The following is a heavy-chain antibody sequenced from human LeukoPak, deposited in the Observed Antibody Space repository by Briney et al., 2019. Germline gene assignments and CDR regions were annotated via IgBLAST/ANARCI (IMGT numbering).Heavy chain of an antibody. J-gene: IGHJ4*02. CDR1: GYTFTRYY. V-gene: IGHV1-2*02. CDR3: RTDRYGDYGDYIDY. CDR2: INPNSGGT. D-gene: IGHD4-17*01. Sequence: ASVKVSRKASGYTFTRYYMHWATHPSGQVLEWMGGINPNSGGTNDAQKFQGRVTMTRDTSISTAYMELSRLSSDDTAVYYCRTDRYGDYGDYIDYWGQGTLVTVSS.